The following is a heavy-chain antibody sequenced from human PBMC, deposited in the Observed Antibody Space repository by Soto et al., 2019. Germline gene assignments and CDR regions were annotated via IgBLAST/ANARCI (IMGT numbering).Heavy chain of an antibody. CDR1: GYTFTIYP. J-gene: IGHJ4*02. CDR2: INPSGGST. Sequence: GASVKVSCKASGYTFTIYPMHWVRQAPGQGLEWMGIINPSGGSTSYAQKFQGRVTMTRDTSTSTVYMELSSLRSEDTAVYYCARDLVSAEYQLLYRVNYFDYWGQGTLVTVSS. D-gene: IGHD2-2*02. CDR3: ARDLVSAEYQLLYRVNYFDY. V-gene: IGHV1-46*01.